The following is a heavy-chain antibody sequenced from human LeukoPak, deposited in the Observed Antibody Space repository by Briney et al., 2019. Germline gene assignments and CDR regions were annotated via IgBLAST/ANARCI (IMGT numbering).Heavy chain of an antibody. CDR3: ARDGQDLGYCSSTSCYGWTYFDY. J-gene: IGHJ4*02. Sequence: GGSLRLSCAASGFTFSSYAMHWVRQAPGKGLEWVAVISYDGSNKYYADSVKGRFTISRDNSKNTLYLQMNSLRAEGTAVYYCARDGQDLGYCSSTSCYGWTYFDYWGQGTLVTVSS. CDR1: GFTFSSYA. CDR2: ISYDGSNK. D-gene: IGHD2-2*01. V-gene: IGHV3-30*04.